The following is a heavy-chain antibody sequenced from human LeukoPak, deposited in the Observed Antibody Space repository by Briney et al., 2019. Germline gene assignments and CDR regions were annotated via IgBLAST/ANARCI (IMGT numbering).Heavy chain of an antibody. D-gene: IGHD5-18*01. V-gene: IGHV4-34*01. Sequence: SETLSLTCAVYGGSFRGYYWSWIRQPPGKGLEWIGEINHSGSTNYNPSLKSRVTISVDTSKNQFSLKLSSVTAPDTAVYYCARGDKQLWYFDYWGQGTLVTVSS. J-gene: IGHJ4*02. CDR1: GGSFRGYY. CDR3: ARGDKQLWYFDY. CDR2: INHSGST.